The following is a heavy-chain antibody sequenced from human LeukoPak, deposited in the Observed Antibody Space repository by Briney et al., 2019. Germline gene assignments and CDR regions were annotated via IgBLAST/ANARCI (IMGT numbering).Heavy chain of an antibody. D-gene: IGHD1-26*01. CDR2: IYYSGRT. CDR3: ARDRLGPRGRQNWFDP. Sequence: PSQTLSLTCTVSGGSISSGGYYWSWIRQHPGKGLEWIGYIYYSGRTYYNPSLKSRVTISVDTSKNQFSLKLSSVTAADTAVYYCARDRLGPRGRQNWFDPWGQGTLVTVSS. V-gene: IGHV4-31*03. CDR1: GGSISSGGYY. J-gene: IGHJ5*02.